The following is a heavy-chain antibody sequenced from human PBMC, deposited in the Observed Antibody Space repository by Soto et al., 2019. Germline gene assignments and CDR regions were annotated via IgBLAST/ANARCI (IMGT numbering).Heavy chain of an antibody. CDR1: DDSFRGAEYY. CDR3: ARGPAYIDGWRTFDL. CDR2: TCYNGDT. J-gene: IGHJ4*02. Sequence: VLLQESGPGLLRPSETLSLTCTVSDDSFRGAEYYWSWIRQPLGKGPEWIGYTCYNGDTKYNPALRSRVTMSEDTSKNQFSLRLSSVTAADTAVYFCARGPAYIDGWRTFDLWGRGILVTVSS. V-gene: IGHV4-61*08. D-gene: IGHD6-19*01.